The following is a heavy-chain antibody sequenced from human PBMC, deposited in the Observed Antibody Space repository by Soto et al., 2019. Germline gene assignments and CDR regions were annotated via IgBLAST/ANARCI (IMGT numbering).Heavy chain of an antibody. CDR3: ARESGALTVTRYNWFDP. CDR2: IWYDGSNK. J-gene: IGHJ5*02. D-gene: IGHD4-4*01. CDR1: GFTFSSYG. Sequence: PGGSLRLSCAASGFTFSSYGMHWVRQAPGKGLDWVAVIWYDGSNKYYADYVKGRFTISRDNSKNTLYLQMNSLRAEDTAVYYCARESGALTVTRYNWFDPWGQGT. V-gene: IGHV3-33*01.